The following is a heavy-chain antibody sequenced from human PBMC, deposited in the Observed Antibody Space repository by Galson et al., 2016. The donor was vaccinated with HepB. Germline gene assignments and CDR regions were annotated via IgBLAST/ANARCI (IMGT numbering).Heavy chain of an antibody. CDR2: ISYDGRNK. V-gene: IGHV3-30*19. Sequence: SLRLSCAASGFTFSSHGMHWVRQAPGKGLEWVAVISYDGRNKYYADSVKGRFTISRDNSKNTLYLQINSLRAEDTAVYYCAKDWNIVVVPAASSVDFWGQGTLVTVSS. J-gene: IGHJ4*02. CDR1: GFTFSSHG. D-gene: IGHD2-2*01. CDR3: AKDWNIVVVPAASSVDF.